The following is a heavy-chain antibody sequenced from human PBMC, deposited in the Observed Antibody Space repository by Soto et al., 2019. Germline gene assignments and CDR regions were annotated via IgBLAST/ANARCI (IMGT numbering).Heavy chain of an antibody. CDR3: VKAAARGDY. CDR2: INTDGSST. J-gene: IGHJ4*02. D-gene: IGHD2-15*01. Sequence: GGSLRLSCAASGFTFSSYWMHWVRQVPGKGLVWVSRINTDGSSTTYADSVKGRFTISRDNAKNTLYLQMNSLRAEDQAVYYCVKAAARGDYWGQGTLVTVSS. CDR1: GFTFSSYW. V-gene: IGHV3-74*03.